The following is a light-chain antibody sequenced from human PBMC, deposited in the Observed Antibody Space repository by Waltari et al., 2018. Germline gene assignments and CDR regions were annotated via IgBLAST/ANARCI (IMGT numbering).Light chain of an antibody. Sequence: SSELTQDPAVSVALGQTVTITCQGVSLRTYSVSWYQQKPGQAPLLVLYGENNRPSGIPDRFSGSSSGNTASLTITEAQAEDEADYYCDSRDSSGNLWVFGGGTKLTVV. CDR3: DSRDSSGNLWV. CDR2: GEN. V-gene: IGLV3-19*01. J-gene: IGLJ3*02. CDR1: SLRTYS.